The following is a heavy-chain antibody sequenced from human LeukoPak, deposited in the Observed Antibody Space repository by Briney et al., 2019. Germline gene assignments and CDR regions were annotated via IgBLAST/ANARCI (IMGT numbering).Heavy chain of an antibody. J-gene: IGHJ4*02. CDR2: ISWDGGTT. Sequence: GGSLRLSCAASGFTFDDYTMHWVRQAPGKGLEGVSLISWDGGTTYYADSVKGRFTISRDNSKNSLYLQMNSLKTGDTAFYYCAKGAYSYANPTFDYWGQGTLVTVSS. V-gene: IGHV3-43*01. CDR3: AKGAYSYANPTFDY. CDR1: GFTFDDYT. D-gene: IGHD5-18*01.